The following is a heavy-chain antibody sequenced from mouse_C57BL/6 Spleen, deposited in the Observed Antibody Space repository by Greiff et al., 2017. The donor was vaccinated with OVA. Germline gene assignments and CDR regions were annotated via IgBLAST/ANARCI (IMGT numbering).Heavy chain of an antibody. CDR1: GYSFTGYY. D-gene: IGHD2-3*01. CDR2: INPSTGGT. J-gene: IGHJ2*01. V-gene: IGHV1-42*01. Sequence: EVQLQESGPELVKPGASVKISCKASGYSFTGYYMNWVKQSPEKSLEWIGEINPSTGGTTYNQKFKAKATLTVDKSSSTAYMQLKSLTSEDSAVDYCARSRFYDTFDYWGQGTTLTVSS. CDR3: ARSRFYDTFDY.